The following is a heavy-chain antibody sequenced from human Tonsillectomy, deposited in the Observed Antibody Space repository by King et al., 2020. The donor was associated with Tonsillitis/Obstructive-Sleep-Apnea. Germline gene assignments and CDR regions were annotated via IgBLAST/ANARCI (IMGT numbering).Heavy chain of an antibody. CDR3: AKGSTGTSWFDP. Sequence: VQLLESGGGLVQPGGSLRLSCAASGFTFTNYAITWVRQAPGKGLEWVSALSGSGGSTYYADSVKGRFTISRDNSKNTLYLQMNSLRAEDTAVYYCAKGSTGTSWFDPWGQGTLVTVSS. D-gene: IGHD1-1*01. J-gene: IGHJ5*02. V-gene: IGHV3-23*01. CDR1: GFTFTNYA. CDR2: LSGSGGST.